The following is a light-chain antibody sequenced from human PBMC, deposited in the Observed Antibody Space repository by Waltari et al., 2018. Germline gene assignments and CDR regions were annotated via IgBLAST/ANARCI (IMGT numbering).Light chain of an antibody. J-gene: IGKJ2*01. V-gene: IGKV3-20*01. Sequence: EVVLSQSPGTLSLSPGETTTLSCRASQNVDSRNFAWYLQKPGQAPRLLIYGTSSRATGIPDRFTGSGSGTDFSLTISRLEPEDFAVYYCQQYDHSSYTFGQGTKLEIK. CDR1: QNVDSRN. CDR3: QQYDHSSYT. CDR2: GTS.